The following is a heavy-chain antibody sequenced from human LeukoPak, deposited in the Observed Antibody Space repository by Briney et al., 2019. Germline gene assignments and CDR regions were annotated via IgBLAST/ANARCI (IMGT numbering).Heavy chain of an antibody. CDR2: INPNSGGT. V-gene: IGHV1-2*02. D-gene: IGHD1-20*01. Sequence: ASVKVSCKASGYTFTGYYMHWVRQAPGQGLEWMGWINPNSGGTSYAQKFQGRVTMTRDTSISTAYMELSRLRSDDTAVYYCARSVTGTTDFDYWGQGTLVTVSS. CDR1: GYTFTGYY. CDR3: ARSVTGTTDFDY. J-gene: IGHJ4*02.